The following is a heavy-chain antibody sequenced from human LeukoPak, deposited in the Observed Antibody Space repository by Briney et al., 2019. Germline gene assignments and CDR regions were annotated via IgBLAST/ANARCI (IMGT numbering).Heavy chain of an antibody. Sequence: SETLSLTCTVSGGSISSGSYYWSWIRQPAGKGLEWIGRISTSGRTNFNPSLKSRATIAIDTSKNQFSLKLSSVTAADTAVYYCARDVGGYRYGYRPTELYWYFDLWGRGTLVTVSS. D-gene: IGHD5-18*01. CDR2: ISTSGRT. CDR3: ARDVGGYRYGYRPTELYWYFDL. CDR1: GGSISSGSYY. J-gene: IGHJ2*01. V-gene: IGHV4-61*02.